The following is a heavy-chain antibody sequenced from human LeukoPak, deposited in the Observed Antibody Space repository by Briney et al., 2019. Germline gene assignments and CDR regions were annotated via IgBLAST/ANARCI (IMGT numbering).Heavy chain of an antibody. CDR1: GGSISSSNW. CDR2: IYHSGST. D-gene: IGHD6-13*01. Sequence: PSETLSLTCAVSGGSISSSNWWSWVRQPPGKGLEWIGEIYHSGSTNYNPSLKSRVTISVDKSKNQFSLKLSSVTAADTAVYYCASIYTRGIAAAGRGNWFDPWGQGTLVTVSS. V-gene: IGHV4-4*02. J-gene: IGHJ5*02. CDR3: ASIYTRGIAAAGRGNWFDP.